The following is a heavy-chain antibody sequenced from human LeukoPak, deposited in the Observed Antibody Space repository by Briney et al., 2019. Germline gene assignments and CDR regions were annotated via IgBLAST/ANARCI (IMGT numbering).Heavy chain of an antibody. CDR2: ISSSGSTI. Sequence: GGSLRLSCAASGFTFSDYYMSWIRQAPGKGLEWVSYISSSGSTIYYADSVKGRFTISRDNAKNTLYLQMNSLRAEDTAVYYCARANTAMPEGYYFDYWGQGTLVTVSS. V-gene: IGHV3-11*04. CDR1: GFTFSDYY. CDR3: ARANTAMPEGYYFDY. J-gene: IGHJ4*02. D-gene: IGHD5-18*01.